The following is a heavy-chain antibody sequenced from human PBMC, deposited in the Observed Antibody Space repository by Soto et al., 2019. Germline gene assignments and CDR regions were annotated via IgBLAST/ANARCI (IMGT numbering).Heavy chain of an antibody. V-gene: IGHV3-64D*06. CDR1: RFTFSTYA. CDR2: ISSNGGST. CDR3: AKYYFDSSGYYGLNAFDI. Sequence: GGSLRLSCLASRFTFSTYAMHWVRQAPGKGLEYVSTISSNGGSTYYADSVKGRFTISRDNSKNTLYLQMSSLRAEDTAAYYCAKYYFDSSGYYGLNAFDIWGQGTMVTVSS. D-gene: IGHD3-22*01. J-gene: IGHJ3*02.